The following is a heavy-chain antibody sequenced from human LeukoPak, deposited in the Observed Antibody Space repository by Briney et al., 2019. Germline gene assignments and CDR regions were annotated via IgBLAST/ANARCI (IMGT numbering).Heavy chain of an antibody. V-gene: IGHV4-59*01. Sequence: PSETLSLTCTVSGGPISSYYWSWIRQPPGKGLEWIGYIYHSGSTNYNPSLKSRVTISLDTSKNQFSLKLNSVTAADTAVFYCATLREYCSGGNCSDAFDIWGQGTMVTVSS. CDR3: ATLREYCSGGNCSDAFDI. D-gene: IGHD2-15*01. CDR1: GGPISSYY. CDR2: IYHSGST. J-gene: IGHJ3*02.